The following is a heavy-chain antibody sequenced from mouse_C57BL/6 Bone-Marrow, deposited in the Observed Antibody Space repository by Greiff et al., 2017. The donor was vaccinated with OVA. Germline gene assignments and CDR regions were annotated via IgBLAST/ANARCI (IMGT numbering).Heavy chain of an antibody. Sequence: QVQLQQSGAELARPGASVKLSCKASGYTFTSYGISWVKQRTGQGLEWIGEIYPRSGNTYYNEKFKGKATLTADKSSSTAYMELRSLTSEDSAVYFWARSGGYYYGSSYFDYWGQGTTLTVSS. J-gene: IGHJ2*01. V-gene: IGHV1-81*01. CDR2: IYPRSGNT. CDR1: GYTFTSYG. CDR3: ARSGGYYYGSSYFDY. D-gene: IGHD1-1*01.